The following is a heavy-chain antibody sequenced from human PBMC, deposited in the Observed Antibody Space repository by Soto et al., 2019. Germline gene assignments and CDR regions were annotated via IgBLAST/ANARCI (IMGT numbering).Heavy chain of an antibody. CDR1: GGTCRSYV. CDR2: ITFIFGTA. J-gene: IGHJ6*02. CDR3: ARGNDSSGHYGMDV. D-gene: IGHD3-22*01. V-gene: IGHV1-69*13. Sequence: QVQLVQSGAEVKKPGSSVKVSCKASGGTCRSYVISWVRQAPGQGLEWMGWITFIFGTANYAQKFLGRVTITAAEYTSTAYMELSSLRSEDTALYYCARGNDSSGHYGMDVWGPGTTVTVSS.